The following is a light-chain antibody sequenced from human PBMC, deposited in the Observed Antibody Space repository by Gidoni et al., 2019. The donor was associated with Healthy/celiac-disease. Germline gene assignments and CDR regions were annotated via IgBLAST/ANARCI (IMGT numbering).Light chain of an antibody. CDR2: AAS. Sequence: DIQMTQSPSSLSASVGDRVTITCRASQSISSYLNWYQQKPGKAPKLLIYAASSLQSGVPSRFSGSGSWTDFTLTISSLQPEDFATYYCQQSYSTLWTFXQXTKVEIK. CDR3: QQSYSTLWT. CDR1: QSISSY. J-gene: IGKJ1*01. V-gene: IGKV1-39*01.